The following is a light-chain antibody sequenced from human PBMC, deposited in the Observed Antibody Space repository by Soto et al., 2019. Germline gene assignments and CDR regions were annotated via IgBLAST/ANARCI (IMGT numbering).Light chain of an antibody. Sequence: EVVLTQSPATLSLSPGERATLSCRASQSVRNYLAWYQQKPGQAPRLLIYDASSRAIGIPARFSGSGSGTDFTLTISSLELEDFAVYYCQQRTNWPPGYTFGQGTKLEI. V-gene: IGKV3-11*01. CDR1: QSVRNY. J-gene: IGKJ2*01. CDR3: QQRTNWPPGYT. CDR2: DAS.